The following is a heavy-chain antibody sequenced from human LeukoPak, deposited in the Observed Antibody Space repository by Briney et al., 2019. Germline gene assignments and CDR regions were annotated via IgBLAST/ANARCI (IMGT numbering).Heavy chain of an antibody. D-gene: IGHD6-6*01. V-gene: IGHV4-59*08. CDR3: ARHSTIEPRPDY. J-gene: IGHJ4*02. CDR1: GASISTHY. Sequence: SETLSLTCTVSGASISTHYWSWIRQPPVKGLEWIGCIFYSGSTNSGNTNYNPSLKSRVTISVDTSKNQFSLKLSSVTAADTAVYYCARHSTIEPRPDYWGQGTLVTVSS. CDR2: IFYSGSTN.